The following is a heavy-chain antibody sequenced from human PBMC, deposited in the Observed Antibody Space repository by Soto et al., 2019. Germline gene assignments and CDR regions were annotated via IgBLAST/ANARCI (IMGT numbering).Heavy chain of an antibody. J-gene: IGHJ4*02. CDR2: ISAHNGNT. V-gene: IGHV1-18*01. Sequence: QVHLVQSGAEVKKPGASVKVSCKGSGYTFTTYGITWVRQAPGQGLEWMGWISAHNGNTNYAQKLQGRVTVTRDTTTSTAYMELRSLRSDDTAVYYCARGRYGDYWGQGALVTVSS. D-gene: IGHD1-1*01. CDR3: ARGRYGDY. CDR1: GYTFTTYG.